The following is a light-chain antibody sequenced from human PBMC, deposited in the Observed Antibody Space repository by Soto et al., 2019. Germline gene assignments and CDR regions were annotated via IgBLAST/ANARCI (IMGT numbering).Light chain of an antibody. CDR1: QSVSSY. CDR2: DAS. CDR3: QQRSNWPKT. J-gene: IGKJ1*01. V-gene: IGKV3-11*01. Sequence: EIVLTQSPATVSLSPGERAAVAGRASQSVSSYLAWYQQKPGQAPRLLIYDASNRATGIPARFSGSGSGTDFTLTISSLEPEDFAVYYCQQRSNWPKTFGQGTKVDI.